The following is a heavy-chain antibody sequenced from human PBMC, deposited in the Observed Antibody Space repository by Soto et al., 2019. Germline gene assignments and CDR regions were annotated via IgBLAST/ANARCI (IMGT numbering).Heavy chain of an antibody. CDR1: GDSVSSDSAA. Sequence: QVQLQQSGPGLVKPSQTLSLTCAISGDSVSSDSAAWNWIRQSPSRGLEWLGRTYYRSKWYVDYEVSVNGRMPLNPDTSKNDFSLQQNSVAPEDTAGYYCVRSRVFVAVAGMETYYYYYGMDGWGRGTAVTVS. CDR2: TYYRSKWYV. J-gene: IGHJ6*02. V-gene: IGHV6-1*01. CDR3: VRSRVFVAVAGMETYYYYYGMDG. D-gene: IGHD6-19*01.